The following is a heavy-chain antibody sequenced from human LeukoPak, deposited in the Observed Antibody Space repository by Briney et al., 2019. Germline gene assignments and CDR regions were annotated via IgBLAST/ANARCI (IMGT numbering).Heavy chain of an antibody. CDR1: GDSVSSNSPA. V-gene: IGHV6-1*01. D-gene: IGHD6-19*01. Sequence: SQTLSLTCAISGDSVSSNSPAWNWIRQSPSRGLEWLGRTYYRSKWYNDYAVSVKSRITINPDTSKNQFSLQLNSVTPEDTAVYYCARYLSGEQWLVSHYWGQGTLVTVSS. CDR2: TYYRSKWYN. J-gene: IGHJ4*02. CDR3: ARYLSGEQWLVSHY.